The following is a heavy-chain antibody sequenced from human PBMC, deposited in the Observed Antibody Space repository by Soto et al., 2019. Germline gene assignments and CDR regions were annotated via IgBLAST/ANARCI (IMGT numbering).Heavy chain of an antibody. V-gene: IGHV3-30*18. J-gene: IGHJ4*02. Sequence: GGSLRLSCAASGFTFSSYGMHWVRQAPGKGLEWVAVISYDGSNNYYADSVKGRFTISRDNSKNTLYLQMNSLRAEDTAVYYCAKILEMATITGYFDYWGQGTLVTAPQ. CDR3: AKILEMATITGYFDY. CDR1: GFTFSSYG. CDR2: ISYDGSNN. D-gene: IGHD5-12*01.